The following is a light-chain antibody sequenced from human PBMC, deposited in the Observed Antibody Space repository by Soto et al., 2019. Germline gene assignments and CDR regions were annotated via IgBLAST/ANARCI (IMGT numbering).Light chain of an antibody. J-gene: IGKJ4*01. Sequence: DIQMTQSPSSLSASVGDRVTITCQASQDISDYLNWYQQKPGKAPKLLIYDASNLETGVPSRFSGSGSVTDFTFTISSLQPEDIATYYCQQYDNLPLTFGGGTKVDI. V-gene: IGKV1-33*01. CDR2: DAS. CDR1: QDISDY. CDR3: QQYDNLPLT.